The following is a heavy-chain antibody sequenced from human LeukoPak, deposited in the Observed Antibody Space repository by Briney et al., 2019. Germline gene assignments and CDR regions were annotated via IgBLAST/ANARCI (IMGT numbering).Heavy chain of an antibody. Sequence: GGSLRLSCAASGFSFSNYGMHWVRQAPDKGLEWVAVIWYDGSNKYYADSVKGRFTISRDNSKNTLYLQMNSLRAEDTAVYYCWKKNTTLLLWGQGNLGTVS. CDR2: IWYDGSNK. D-gene: IGHD1-1*01. V-gene: IGHV3-33*06. CDR3: WKKNTTLLL. CDR1: GFSFSNYG. J-gene: IGHJ1*01.